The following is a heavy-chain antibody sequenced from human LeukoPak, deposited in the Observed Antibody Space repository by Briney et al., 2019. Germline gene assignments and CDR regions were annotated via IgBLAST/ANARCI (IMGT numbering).Heavy chain of an antibody. D-gene: IGHD2-15*01. V-gene: IGHV3-30*02. CDR2: IRYDGSNK. CDR1: GFTFSSYG. Sequence: GGSLRLSCAASGFTFSSYGMHWVRQAPGKGLEWVAFIRYDGSNKYYADSVKGRFTISRDNSKNTLYLQMNSLRAEDTAVYYCAKSLRVGYCSGGSCPDFDYWGQGTLVTVSS. CDR3: AKSLRVGYCSGGSCPDFDY. J-gene: IGHJ4*02.